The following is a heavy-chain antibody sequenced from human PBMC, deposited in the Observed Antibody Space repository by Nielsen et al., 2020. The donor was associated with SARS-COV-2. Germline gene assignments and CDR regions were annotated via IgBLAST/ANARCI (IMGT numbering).Heavy chain of an antibody. V-gene: IGHV1-8*02. CDR3: ARLNRIAARNNYYYYMDV. CDR2: MNPDSGNT. Sequence: ASVKVSCKASGYTFTSYYMHWVRQATGQGLEWMGWMNPDSGNTGYAQKFQGRVTMTRNTSISTAYMELSSLRSEDTAVYYCARLNRIAARNNYYYYMDVWGKGTTVTVSS. CDR1: GYTFTSYY. J-gene: IGHJ6*03. D-gene: IGHD6-6*01.